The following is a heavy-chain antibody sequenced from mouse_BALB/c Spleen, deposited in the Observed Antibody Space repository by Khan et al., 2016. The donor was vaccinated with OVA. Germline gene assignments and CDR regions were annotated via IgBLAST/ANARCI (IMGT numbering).Heavy chain of an antibody. J-gene: IGHJ2*01. V-gene: IGHV1-7*01. CDR2: INPTSGYT. CDR1: GYTFTTYW. CDR3: TGDRIDY. Sequence: QVQLKQSGAELAKPGASVKMSCKASGYTFTTYWMHWVKQRPGQGLEWIGYINPTSGYTDYNDKFKDRAILSDDKSSSTAYMQLNSLTSEDSSVYYCTGDRIDYWGQGTTVTVSA.